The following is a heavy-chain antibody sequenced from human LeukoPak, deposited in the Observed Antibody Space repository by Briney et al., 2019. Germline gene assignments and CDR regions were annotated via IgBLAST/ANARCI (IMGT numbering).Heavy chain of an antibody. V-gene: IGHV3-21*01. CDR1: GFTFSSYS. D-gene: IGHD5-18*01. CDR2: ISSSSSYI. CDR3: ARDPGVDTALDYYYYMDA. J-gene: IGHJ6*03. Sequence: GGSLRLSCAASGFTFSSYSMNWVRQAPGKGLEWVSSISSSSSYIYYADSVKGRFTISRDNAKNSLYLQMNSLRAEDTAVYYCARDPGVDTALDYYYYMDAWGKGTTVTVSS.